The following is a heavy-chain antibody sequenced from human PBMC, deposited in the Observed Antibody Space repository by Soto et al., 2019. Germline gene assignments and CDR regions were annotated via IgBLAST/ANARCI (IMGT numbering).Heavy chain of an antibody. V-gene: IGHV4-34*01. CDR1: GGSFSGYY. J-gene: IGHJ6*02. CDR3: ASGDYYYYYGMDV. CDR2: INHSGST. Sequence: GSLRLSCAVYGGSFSGYYWSWIRQPPGKGLEWIGEINHSGSTNYNPSLKSRVTISVDTSKNQFSLKLSSVTAADTAVYYCASGDYYYYYGMDVWGQGTTVTVSS.